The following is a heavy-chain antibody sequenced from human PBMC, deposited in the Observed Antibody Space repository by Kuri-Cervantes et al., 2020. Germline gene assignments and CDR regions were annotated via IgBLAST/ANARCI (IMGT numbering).Heavy chain of an antibody. CDR1: GYTFTSYG. CDR2: IIPIFGTA. J-gene: IGHJ4*02. V-gene: IGHV1-69*06. D-gene: IGHD3-22*01. Sequence: SVKVSCKASGYTFTSYGISWVRQAPGQGLEWMGGIIPIFGTANYAQKFQGRVTITADKSTSTAYMELSSLRSEDTAVYYCARVPYYDSSMGAPYYFDYWGQGTLVTVSS. CDR3: ARVPYYDSSMGAPYYFDY.